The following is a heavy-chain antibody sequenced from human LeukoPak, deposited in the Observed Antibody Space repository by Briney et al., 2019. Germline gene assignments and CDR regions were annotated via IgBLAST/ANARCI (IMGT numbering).Heavy chain of an antibody. J-gene: IGHJ4*02. CDR2: IWYDGSNK. CDR3: ARSYSSSWYYFDY. D-gene: IGHD6-13*01. CDR1: GFTFSSYG. V-gene: IGHV3-33*01. Sequence: GGSLRLSCAASGFTFSSYGMRWVRQAPGKGLEWVAVIWYDGSNKYYADSVKGRFTISRDNSKNTLYLQMNSLRAEDTAVYYCARSYSSSWYYFDYWGQGTLVTVSS.